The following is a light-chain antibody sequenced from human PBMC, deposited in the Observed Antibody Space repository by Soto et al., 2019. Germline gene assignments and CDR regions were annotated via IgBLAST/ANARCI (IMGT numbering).Light chain of an antibody. CDR1: QSASSSY. CDR2: GAS. V-gene: IGKV3-20*01. CDR3: QQYTNWPPIT. Sequence: PGERATLSCRASQSASSSYLAWYQQKPGQAPRLLIYGASSRATGIPDRFSGSGSGTDFTLTIIRLEPEDFAVYYCQQYTNWPPITFGQGTRLEIK. J-gene: IGKJ5*01.